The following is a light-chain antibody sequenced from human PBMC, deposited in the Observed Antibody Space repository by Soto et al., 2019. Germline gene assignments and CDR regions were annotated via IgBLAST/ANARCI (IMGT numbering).Light chain of an antibody. V-gene: IGLV3-1*01. CDR3: QAWDSNTYV. CDR1: KLGTKY. CDR2: QDA. J-gene: IGLJ1*01. Sequence: SYELTQPPSVSVSPGQTASITCCEDKLGTKYVAWYQQKAGQSPVVVIYQDARRPSGIPERFSGSNSGNTATLTISGTQAMDEADYYCQAWDSNTYVFGTGTKVTVL.